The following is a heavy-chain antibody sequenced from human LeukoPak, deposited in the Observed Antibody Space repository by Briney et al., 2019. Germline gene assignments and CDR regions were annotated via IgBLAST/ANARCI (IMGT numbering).Heavy chain of an antibody. CDR3: ARPSFYGDYQDTIDY. CDR1: GYSISSGYY. J-gene: IGHJ4*02. D-gene: IGHD4-17*01. CDR2: IYHSGST. V-gene: IGHV4-38-2*02. Sequence: SETLSLTCTVSGYSISSGYYWGWIRQPPGKGLEWIGSIYHSGSTYYNPSLKSRVTISVDTSKNQFSLKLSSVTAADTAVYYCARPSFYGDYQDTIDYWGQGTLVTVSS.